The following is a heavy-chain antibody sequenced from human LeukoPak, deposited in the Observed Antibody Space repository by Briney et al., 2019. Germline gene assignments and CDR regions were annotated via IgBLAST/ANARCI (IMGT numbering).Heavy chain of an antibody. CDR3: ARVGYYYDSSGYTPATQY. Sequence: PGGSLRLSCAASGFTFSSYSMNWVRQAPGKGLEWVSYISSSSSTIYYADSVKGQFTISRDNAKNSLYLQMNSLRAEDTAVYYCARVGYYYDSSGYTPATQYWGQGTLVTVSS. D-gene: IGHD3-22*01. V-gene: IGHV3-48*04. CDR1: GFTFSSYS. J-gene: IGHJ4*02. CDR2: ISSSSSTI.